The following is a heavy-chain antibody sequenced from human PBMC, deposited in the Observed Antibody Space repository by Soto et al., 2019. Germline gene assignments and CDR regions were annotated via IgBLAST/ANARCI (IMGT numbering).Heavy chain of an antibody. CDR1: GGTFSSYA. CDR2: IIPISDTT. CDR3: ARSHGSSTSLEIYYYYYYGMDV. D-gene: IGHD2-2*01. V-gene: IGHV1-69*01. J-gene: IGHJ6*02. Sequence: QVQLVQSGAEVKKPGSSVKDSCKASGGTFSSYAISWVRQAPGQGLAWMGGIIPISDTTNYAQKFQGRVTIIADESTSTAYMELSSLRSEDTAVYYCARSHGSSTSLEIYYYYYYGMDVWGQGTTVTVSS.